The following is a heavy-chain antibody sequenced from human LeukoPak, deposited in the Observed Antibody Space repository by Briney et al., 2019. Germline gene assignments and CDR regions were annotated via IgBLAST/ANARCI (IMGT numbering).Heavy chain of an antibody. V-gene: IGHV1-69*01. D-gene: IGHD3-9*01. CDR3: AKSPPSDILTGCFDY. J-gene: IGHJ4*02. CDR1: GGTFSSYA. CDR2: IIPIFGTA. Sequence: ASVKVSCKASGGTFSSYAISWVRQAPGQGLEWMGGIIPIFGTANYAQKFQGRVTITADESTSTAYMELSSLRSEDTAVYYCAKSPPSDILTGCFDYWGQGTLVTVSS.